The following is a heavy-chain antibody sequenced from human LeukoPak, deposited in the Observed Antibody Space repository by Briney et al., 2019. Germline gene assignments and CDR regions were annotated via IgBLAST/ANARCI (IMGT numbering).Heavy chain of an antibody. V-gene: IGHV1-46*01. CDR1: GYTFTSYY. J-gene: IGHJ4*02. CDR3: ARDPSRDYVSNPFDY. Sequence: ASVKVSCKASGYTFTSYYMHWVRQAPGQGLEWMGIINPSGGSTSYAQKFQGGVTMTRDTSTSTVYMELSSLRSEDTAVYYCARDPSRDYVSNPFDYWGQGTLVTVSS. D-gene: IGHD3-16*01. CDR2: INPSGGST.